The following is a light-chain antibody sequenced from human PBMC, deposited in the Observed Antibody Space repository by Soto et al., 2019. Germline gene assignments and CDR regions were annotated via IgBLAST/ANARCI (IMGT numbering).Light chain of an antibody. J-gene: IGKJ1*01. CDR3: QQTSGT. CDR2: KAS. Sequence: DIQMTQSPSTLSASVGDRVTITCQAGQSISSWLAWYQQKPGKAPKLLIYKASSLESGVPSRFSGSGSGTEFTLTISSLQPDDFATYYCQQTSGTFGQGTKVEIK. V-gene: IGKV1-5*03. CDR1: QSISSW.